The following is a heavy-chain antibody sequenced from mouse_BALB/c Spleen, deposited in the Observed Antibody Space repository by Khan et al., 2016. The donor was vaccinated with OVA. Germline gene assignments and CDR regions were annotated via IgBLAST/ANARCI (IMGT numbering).Heavy chain of an antibody. D-gene: IGHD4-1*01. CDR3: AMGRTY. V-gene: IGHV3-2*02. Sequence: EVKLLESGPGLVKPSQSLSLTCTFTCYSITCDYAWNWLRQFPGNKLEWIGYISYSGRTSYNPSLKSRISVTRDTSKNQFFLQLNSVTAEDTAAYYCAMGRTYWGQGTLVTVSA. CDR2: ISYSGRT. CDR1: CYSITCDYA. J-gene: IGHJ3*01.